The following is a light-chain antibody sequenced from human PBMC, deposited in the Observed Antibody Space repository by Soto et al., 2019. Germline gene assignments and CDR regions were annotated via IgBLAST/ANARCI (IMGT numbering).Light chain of an antibody. CDR2: GAS. CDR1: QTISSRY. Sequence: EILLTQSPGTLSLSPGARPTLSCRASQTISSRYLTWYQQKSGQVPRLLIYGASSRATGIPDRFSGSGSGTEFILTINSLQPDDFATYCCQHYGGMWAFGQGTQVDIK. V-gene: IGKV3-20*01. CDR3: QHYGGMWA. J-gene: IGKJ1*01.